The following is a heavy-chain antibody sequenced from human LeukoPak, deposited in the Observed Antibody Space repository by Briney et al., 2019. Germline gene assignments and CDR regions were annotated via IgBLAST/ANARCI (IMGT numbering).Heavy chain of an antibody. CDR3: AKDIIAADPYNWFDP. D-gene: IGHD6-13*01. V-gene: IGHV3-33*06. CDR2: IWYDGSNK. J-gene: IGHJ5*02. CDR1: GFTVSRYG. Sequence: GGALRLSCAGSGFTVSRYGLHWVRPAPGKGLEWVAVIWYDGSNKYYADSVKGRFTISRDNSKTTLYLQMNSLRAEDTAVYYCAKDIIAADPYNWFDPWGQGTLVTVSS.